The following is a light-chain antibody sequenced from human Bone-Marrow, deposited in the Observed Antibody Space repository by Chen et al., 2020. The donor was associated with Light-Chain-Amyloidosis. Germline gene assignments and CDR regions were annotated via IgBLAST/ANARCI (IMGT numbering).Light chain of an antibody. CDR1: DLPTKY. J-gene: IGLJ2*01. CDR3: QSADSSGTYEVI. Sequence: SYELTQPPSVSVSPGQTARITCSGDDLPTKYAYWYQQKPGQAPVLGIHRDTERPSGISELFSCSSSGTTATLTIRGVQAEDEADYHCQSADSSGTYEVIFGGGTKLTVL. V-gene: IGLV3-25*03. CDR2: RDT.